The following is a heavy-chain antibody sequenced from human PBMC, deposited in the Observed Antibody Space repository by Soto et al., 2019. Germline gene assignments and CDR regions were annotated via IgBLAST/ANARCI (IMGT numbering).Heavy chain of an antibody. CDR3: AKEVSLGSTVDLGY. Sequence: PGGSLRLSCAASGFNFRGEAMTWVRQAPGKGLEWISALTPGGETTYYINSVKGRFTISRDNSMGTLYLQMKSLRVEDTAIYYCAKEVSLGSTVDLGYWGQGALVTVSS. D-gene: IGHD7-27*01. J-gene: IGHJ4*02. CDR1: GFNFRGEA. V-gene: IGHV3-23*01. CDR2: LTPGGETT.